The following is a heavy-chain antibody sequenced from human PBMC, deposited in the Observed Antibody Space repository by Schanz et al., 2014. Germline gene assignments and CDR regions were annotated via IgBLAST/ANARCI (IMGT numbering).Heavy chain of an antibody. V-gene: IGHV1-46*01. J-gene: IGHJ6*02. Sequence: QVQLVQSGAEVKKPGASVKVSCKASGYTFTSYYMHWVRQAPGQGLEWMGIINPSGGSTSYAQKFQGRVTMTTDTSISTAYMELSRLTSDDTAVFFCARENTAVAGMPRVMDVWGQGTTVTVTS. D-gene: IGHD6-19*01. CDR3: ARENTAVAGMPRVMDV. CDR2: INPSGGST. CDR1: GYTFTSYY.